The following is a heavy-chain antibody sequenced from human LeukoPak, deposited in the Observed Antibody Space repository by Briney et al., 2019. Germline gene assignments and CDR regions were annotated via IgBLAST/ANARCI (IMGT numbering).Heavy chain of an antibody. CDR2: ISAYNGNT. J-gene: IGHJ3*02. Sequence: ASVKVSCKASGYTFTSYGISWVRQAPGQGLEWMGWISAYNGNTNYAQKLQGRVTMTTDTSTSTAYMELSRLRSDDTAVYYCAREDDVVVPAATRPDAFDIWGQGTMVTVSS. CDR3: AREDDVVVPAATRPDAFDI. CDR1: GYTFTSYG. V-gene: IGHV1-18*01. D-gene: IGHD2-2*01.